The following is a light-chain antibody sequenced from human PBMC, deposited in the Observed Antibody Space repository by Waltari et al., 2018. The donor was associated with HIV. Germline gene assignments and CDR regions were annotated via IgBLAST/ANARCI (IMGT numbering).Light chain of an antibody. CDR1: QGISNF. V-gene: IGKV1-27*01. J-gene: IGKJ3*01. CDR2: EAS. Sequence: DVRVTQSPSSLSASVGDTITTTCRASQGISNFLAWYQQKPGKVPTLLINEASVLQSEVPSRFSGTGSGTQFNLTIGGLQAEDVGSYYCQKYDTGPFTFGPGTKVNIK. CDR3: QKYDTGPFT.